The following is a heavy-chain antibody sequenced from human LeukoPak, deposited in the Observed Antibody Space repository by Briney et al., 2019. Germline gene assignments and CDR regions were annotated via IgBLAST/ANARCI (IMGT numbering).Heavy chain of an antibody. CDR1: GFTFSSYW. J-gene: IGHJ4*02. CDR3: AIPGGGLDY. V-gene: IGHV3-74*01. CDR2: INTDGSST. D-gene: IGHD2-2*01. Sequence: GGSLRLSCAASGFTFSSYWLHWVRQAPGKGLVWVSRINTDGSSTSYADSVKGRFTISRDNAKNTLYLQMNSLRAEDTAVYYCAIPGGGLDYWGQGTLVTVSS.